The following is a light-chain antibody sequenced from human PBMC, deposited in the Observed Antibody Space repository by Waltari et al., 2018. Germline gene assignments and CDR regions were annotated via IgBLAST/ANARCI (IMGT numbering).Light chain of an antibody. CDR3: AAWDDSLNGGV. CDR2: SNT. CDR1: SSNIGSNT. Sequence: QSVLTQPPSASGTPGQRVTISCSGSSSNIGSNTVNWYQQLPGTPPKLLIYSNTQRPSGVPDRFSGSKSGTSASLAISGLQSEDEADYYCAAWDDSLNGGVFGGGTKLTVL. J-gene: IGLJ3*02. V-gene: IGLV1-44*01.